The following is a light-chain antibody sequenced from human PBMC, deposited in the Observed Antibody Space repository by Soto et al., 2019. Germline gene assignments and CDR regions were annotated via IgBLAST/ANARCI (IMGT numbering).Light chain of an antibody. J-gene: IGKJ3*01. CDR3: LQKYFYPFT. Sequence: AIQLTQSPSSLSASVGDRVTITCRASQSIVTYLNWYLQKPGKAPKLLIYAASNLQSGVPARFSGSGSGTDFTLTISSLQPEDFATYYCLQKYFYPFTFGPGTKVDIK. CDR2: AAS. V-gene: IGKV1-6*01. CDR1: QSIVTY.